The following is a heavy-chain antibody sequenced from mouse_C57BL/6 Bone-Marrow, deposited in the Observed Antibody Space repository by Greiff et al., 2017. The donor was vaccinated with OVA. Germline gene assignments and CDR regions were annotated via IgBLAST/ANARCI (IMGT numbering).Heavy chain of an antibody. CDR2: ISSGSGTI. Sequence: EVKLMESGGGLVKPGGSLKLSCAASGFTFSDYGMHWVRQAPEKGLEWVAYISSGSGTIYYADTVKGRFTISRDNAKNTLYLQMTSLRSEDTAMYYCAILITSVVALAPYFDYWGQGTTLTVSS. D-gene: IGHD1-1*01. CDR1: GFTFSDYG. CDR3: AILITSVVALAPYFDY. V-gene: IGHV5-17*01. J-gene: IGHJ2*01.